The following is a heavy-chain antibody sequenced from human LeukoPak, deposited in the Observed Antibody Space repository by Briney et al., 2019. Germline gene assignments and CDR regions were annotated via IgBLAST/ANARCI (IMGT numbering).Heavy chain of an antibody. V-gene: IGHV3-23*01. Sequence: GGSLRLSCAASGFTFSSYAMSWVRQAPGKGLEWVSAISGSGGSTYYADSVKGRFTISRDNAKNSLYLQMNSLRAEDTAVYYCASNSPIYRYYYGSGSYSAGAFDIWGQGTMVTVSS. J-gene: IGHJ3*02. CDR3: ASNSPIYRYYYGSGSYSAGAFDI. CDR1: GFTFSSYA. D-gene: IGHD3-10*01. CDR2: ISGSGGST.